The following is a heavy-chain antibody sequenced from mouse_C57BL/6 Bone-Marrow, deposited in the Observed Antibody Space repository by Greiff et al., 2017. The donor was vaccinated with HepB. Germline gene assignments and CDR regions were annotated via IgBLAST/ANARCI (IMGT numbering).Heavy chain of an antibody. D-gene: IGHD2-5*01. V-gene: IGHV1-26*01. CDR3: AFYYSNLWYAMDY. J-gene: IGHJ4*01. Sequence: EVQLQQSGPELVKPGASVKISCKASGYTFTDYYMNWVKQSHGKSLEWIGDINPNNGGTSYNQKFKGKATLTVDKSSSTAYMELRSLTSEDSAVYYCAFYYSNLWYAMDYWGQGTSVTVSS. CDR1: GYTFTDYY. CDR2: INPNNGGT.